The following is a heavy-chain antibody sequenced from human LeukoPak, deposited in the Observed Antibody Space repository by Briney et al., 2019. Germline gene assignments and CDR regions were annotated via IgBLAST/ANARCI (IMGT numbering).Heavy chain of an antibody. CDR2: MNPSSGNT. J-gene: IGHJ4*02. D-gene: IGHD2-2*01. CDR3: ARVSRLRRHIVVVPAAMQDSDYDSSGQPLAY. CDR1: GYTFTGYY. V-gene: IGHV1-8*02. Sequence: GASVRVSCKASGYTFTGYYMHWVRPATGQGLEWMGWMNPSSGNTGYAQKFQGRVTMTRNTSISTAYMELSSLRSEDTAVYYCARVSRLRRHIVVVPAAMQDSDYDSSGQPLAYWGQGTLVTVSS.